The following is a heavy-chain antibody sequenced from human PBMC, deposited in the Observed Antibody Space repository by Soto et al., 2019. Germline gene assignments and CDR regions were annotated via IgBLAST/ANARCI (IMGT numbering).Heavy chain of an antibody. CDR3: AKSTTVTTRWWFDP. Sequence: PGGSLRLSCAASGFTFSSYAMSWVRQAPGKGLEWVSGISGSGGSTYYADSVKGRFTISRDNSKNTLYLQMNSLRAEDTAVYYCAKSTTVTTRWWFDPWGQGTLVTVSS. CDR1: GFTFSSYA. D-gene: IGHD4-17*01. CDR2: ISGSGGST. V-gene: IGHV3-23*01. J-gene: IGHJ5*02.